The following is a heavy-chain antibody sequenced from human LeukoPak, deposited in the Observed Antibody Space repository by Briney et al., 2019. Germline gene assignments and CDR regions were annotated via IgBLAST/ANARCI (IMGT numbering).Heavy chain of an antibody. J-gene: IGHJ4*02. CDR2: IKQDGSEK. V-gene: IGHV3-7*01. CDR1: GFTLSSYW. CDR3: ARRDFEY. Sequence: GGPLRLSCAASGFTLSSYWMNWVRQAPGKGLEWVANIKQDGSEKYYVDSVKGRFTISRDNAKNSLYLQMNSLRAEDTAVYYCARRDFEYWGQGTLVTVSS.